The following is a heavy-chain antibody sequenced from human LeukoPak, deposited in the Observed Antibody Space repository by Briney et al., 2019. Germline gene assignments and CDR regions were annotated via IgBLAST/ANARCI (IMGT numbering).Heavy chain of an antibody. CDR3: AHSPSSGWSFDY. CDR2: IYWDDDE. Sequence: SGPTLVKPTQTLTLTCTFSGFSLSTSGVGVGWIRQPPGKALEWLALIYWDDDERYSPSLKSRLTITKDTSKNQVALTMTNMDPVDTATYYCAHSPSSGWSFDYWGQGTLVTVSS. D-gene: IGHD6-19*01. V-gene: IGHV2-5*02. CDR1: GFSLSTSGVG. J-gene: IGHJ4*02.